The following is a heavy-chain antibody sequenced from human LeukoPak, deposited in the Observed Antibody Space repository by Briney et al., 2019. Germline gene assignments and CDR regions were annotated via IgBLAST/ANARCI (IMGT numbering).Heavy chain of an antibody. Sequence: GGSLRLSCAASGFTFSSYAMSWVRQAPGKGLEWVSAISGSGVNTDYADPVKGRFTISRDNSKNTLYLQMNSLRAEDTAVYYCAKPGEPSNYYFDRWGQGALVTVSS. D-gene: IGHD2-21*01. J-gene: IGHJ4*02. CDR1: GFTFSSYA. CDR2: ISGSGVNT. V-gene: IGHV3-23*01. CDR3: AKPGEPSNYYFDR.